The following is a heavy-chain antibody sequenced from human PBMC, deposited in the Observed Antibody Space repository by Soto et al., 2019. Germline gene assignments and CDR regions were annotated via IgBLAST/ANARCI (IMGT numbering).Heavy chain of an antibody. V-gene: IGHV1-2*02. CDR3: GRGRSGQIVVFY. CDR1: GYTFTGHY. CDR2: IGPESGTT. J-gene: IGHJ4*02. D-gene: IGHD1-26*01. Sequence: ASVKVSCKASGYTFTGHYIHWVRQAPEQGPEWMGEIGPESGTTRDAQRFQGRVIMTRDMTITTDYMELNNRSPDDTAVYYCGRGRSGQIVVFYWGQGTPVTVSS.